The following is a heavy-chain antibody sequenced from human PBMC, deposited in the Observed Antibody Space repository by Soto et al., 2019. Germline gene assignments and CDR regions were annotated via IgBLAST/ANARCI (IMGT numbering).Heavy chain of an antibody. V-gene: IGHV1-46*01. CDR2: INPSGGST. CDR3: ARISINDAFDI. Sequence: ASVKVSCKGSGYTFTSYYMHWVRQAPGQGLEWMGIINPSGGSTSYAQKFQGRVTMTRDTSTSTVYMELSSLRSEDTAVYYCARISINDAFDIWGQGTMVTVSS. D-gene: IGHD3-10*01. J-gene: IGHJ3*02. CDR1: GYTFTSYY.